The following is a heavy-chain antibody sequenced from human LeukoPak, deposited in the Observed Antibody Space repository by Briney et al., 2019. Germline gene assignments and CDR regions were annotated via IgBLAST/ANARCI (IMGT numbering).Heavy chain of an antibody. D-gene: IGHD6-19*01. CDR2: IIPIFGTA. CDR3: ARKSSGWYMFGYYFDY. CDR1: GGTFSSYA. V-gene: IGHV1-69*13. J-gene: IGHJ4*02. Sequence: GASVNVSCKASGGTFSSYAISWVRQAPGQGLEWMGGIIPIFGTANYAQKFQGRVTITADESTSTAYMELSSLRSEDTAVYYCARKSSGWYMFGYYFDYWGQGTLVTVSS.